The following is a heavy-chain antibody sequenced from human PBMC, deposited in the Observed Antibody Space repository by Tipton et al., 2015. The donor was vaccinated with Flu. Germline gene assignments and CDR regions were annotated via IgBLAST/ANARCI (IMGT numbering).Heavy chain of an antibody. J-gene: IGHJ1*01. CDR2: IYHSGGT. Sequence: TLSLTCTVSGYSISSGYYWGWIRQPPGKGLEWIGNIYHSGGTYHNPSLKGRVTISEDTSKNQFSLKLTSVTAADTAVYYCAGLRREERYYDTRGLLDWGQGTLVAVSS. CDR1: GYSISSGYY. D-gene: IGHD3-22*01. CDR3: AGLRREERYYDTRGLLD. V-gene: IGHV4-38-2*02.